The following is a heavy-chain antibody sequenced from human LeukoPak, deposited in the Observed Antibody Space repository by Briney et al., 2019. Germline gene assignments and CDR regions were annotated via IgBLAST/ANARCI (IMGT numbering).Heavy chain of an antibody. J-gene: IGHJ3*02. CDR1: GFTFSSYA. CDR3: AKEARRGTVTRRGGAFDI. CDR2: ISGSGGST. V-gene: IGHV3-23*01. D-gene: IGHD4-17*01. Sequence: GGSLRLSCAASGFTFSSYAMSWVRQAPGKGLEWVSAISGSGGSTYYADSVKGRFTISRDNSKNTLYLQMNSLRAEDTAVYYCAKEARRGTVTRRGGAFDIWGQGTMVTVSS.